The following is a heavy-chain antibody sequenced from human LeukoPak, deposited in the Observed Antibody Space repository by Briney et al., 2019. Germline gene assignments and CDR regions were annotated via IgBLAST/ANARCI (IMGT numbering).Heavy chain of an antibody. V-gene: IGHV1-3*01. J-gene: IGHJ4*02. CDR1: LYTFATYA. D-gene: IGHD6-13*01. CDR2: INAGNGNT. CDR3: AGRPIGSRWPYYFDY. Sequence: ASVKVSCKASLYTFATYAMHWVRQAPGQRLEWMGWINAGNGNTTYSQKFQARVTITRDTSASTAYMELSSLRSEDTAVYYCAGRPIGSRWPYYFDYWGQGTLVTVSS.